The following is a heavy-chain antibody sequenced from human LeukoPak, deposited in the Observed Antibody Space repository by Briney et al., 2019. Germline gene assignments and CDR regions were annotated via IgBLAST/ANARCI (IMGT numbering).Heavy chain of an antibody. CDR1: GFTFSDYG. V-gene: IGHV3-30*12. Sequence: PGGSLRLSCTASGFTFSDYGMHWVRQPPGKGLEWVAVISYDGSNKYYADSVKGRFTISRDNSKNTLYLQMNSLRAEDTAVYYCARDGGSGSYYIDSWGQGTLVTVSS. D-gene: IGHD3-10*01. J-gene: IGHJ4*02. CDR2: ISYDGSNK. CDR3: ARDGGSGSYYIDS.